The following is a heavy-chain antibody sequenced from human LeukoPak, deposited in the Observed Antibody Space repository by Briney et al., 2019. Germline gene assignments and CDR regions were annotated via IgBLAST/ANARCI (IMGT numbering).Heavy chain of an antibody. V-gene: IGHV3-74*01. CDR1: GFTLGNYW. CDR3: ARAVGGLLDY. J-gene: IGHJ4*02. D-gene: IGHD2-15*01. Sequence: GGSQRLSCAVSGFTLGNYWIHWVRQALGKGLVWVSLVSSDGATTTYAGSVKGRFTISRDNVKSKVYLQMSSLRAEDTAVYYCARAVGGLLDYWGQGTLVTVSS. CDR2: VSSDGATT.